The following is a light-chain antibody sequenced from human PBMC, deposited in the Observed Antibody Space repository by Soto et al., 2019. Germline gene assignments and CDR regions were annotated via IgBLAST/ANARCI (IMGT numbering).Light chain of an antibody. CDR1: QRLLHSNGNIF. J-gene: IGKJ2*01. V-gene: IGKV2-28*01. CDR3: MQALQTPYT. CDR2: LGS. Sequence: EIVMTQSPPSLTVTPGEPASISCRSSQRLLHSNGNIFLDWYLQKPGQSPQLLIYLGSNRASGVPDRVSGSGADTDFTLKISRVEAEDVGVYYCMQALQTPYTFGQGTKLEIK.